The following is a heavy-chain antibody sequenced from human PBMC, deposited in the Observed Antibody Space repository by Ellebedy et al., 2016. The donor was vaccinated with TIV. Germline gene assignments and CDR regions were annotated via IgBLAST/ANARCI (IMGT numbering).Heavy chain of an antibody. D-gene: IGHD4-17*01. J-gene: IGHJ2*01. CDR2: TNQDGSK. Sequence: GGSLRLSCAASGFTFNSYWMSWVRQAPGKGLEWVANTNQDGSKNYVDSVKGRFTISRDNAGNSLYLQMNSLGAEDTAVYYCARAIYGASYLWGRGTLVTVSS. CDR3: ARAIYGASYL. CDR1: GFTFNSYW. V-gene: IGHV3-7*01.